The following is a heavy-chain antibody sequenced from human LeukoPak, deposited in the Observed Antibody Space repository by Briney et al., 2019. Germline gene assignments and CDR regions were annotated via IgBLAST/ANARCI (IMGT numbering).Heavy chain of an antibody. J-gene: IGHJ5*02. V-gene: IGHV3-73*01. Sequence: GGSLTLSCAASGFDFSDSAIHWVRQASGKGLEWVGLIRNKANNFATAYTAPMQGRFTISRDDSKNTAYLQMNSLKTEDTAVYFCTGASEPRSSEWLLYPCGQGTLVTVSS. D-gene: IGHD3-3*01. CDR1: GFDFSDSA. CDR2: IRNKANNFAT. CDR3: TGASEPRSSEWLLYP.